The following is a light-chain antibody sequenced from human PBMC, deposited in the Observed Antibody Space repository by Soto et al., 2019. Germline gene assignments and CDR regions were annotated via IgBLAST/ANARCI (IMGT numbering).Light chain of an antibody. V-gene: IGKV3-20*01. CDR1: QTIRSNY. CDR3: QQYGSSPWT. CDR2: VAS. Sequence: ETVLTQSPGTLSLSPGERATLSCRASQTIRSNYLASYRQTPGQAPRLLIYVASNRATGIADRFSGSGSGTDFTLIITRLEPEDFALYYWQQYGSSPWTFGQGTKVEIK. J-gene: IGKJ1*01.